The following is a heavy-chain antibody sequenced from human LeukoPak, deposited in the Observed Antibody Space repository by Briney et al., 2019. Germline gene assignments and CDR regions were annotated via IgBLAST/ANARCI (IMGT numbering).Heavy chain of an antibody. V-gene: IGHV4-4*07. D-gene: IGHD2-2*01. CDR2: IYYSGDA. J-gene: IGHJ4*02. CDR1: GGSMNYYY. Sequence: PSETLSLTXTVSGGSMNYYYWSWIGQPAGKGLEWIGRIYYSGDAEYNPSLKSRVTMSVDTSKSQFSLNLNSVTAADTALYYCVRDRGSHSRYGFDYWGQGILVTVSS. CDR3: VRDRGSHSRYGFDY.